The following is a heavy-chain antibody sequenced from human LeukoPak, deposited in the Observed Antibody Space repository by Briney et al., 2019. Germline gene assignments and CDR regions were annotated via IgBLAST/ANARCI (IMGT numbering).Heavy chain of an antibody. CDR2: IYYSGST. V-gene: IGHV4-59*01. Sequence: PSETLSLTCTVSGGSISSYYWSWIRQPPGKGLEWIGYIYYSGSTNYNPSLKSRVTISVDTSKNQFSLKLSSVTAADTAVYYCARGDTAMVTYYYYGMTSGAKGPRSPSP. J-gene: IGHJ6*02. D-gene: IGHD5-18*01. CDR3: ARGDTAMVTYYYYGMTS. CDR1: GGSISSYY.